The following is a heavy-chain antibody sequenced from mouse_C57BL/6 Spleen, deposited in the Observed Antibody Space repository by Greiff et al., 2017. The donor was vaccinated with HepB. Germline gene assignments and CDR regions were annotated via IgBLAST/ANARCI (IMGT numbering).Heavy chain of an antibody. J-gene: IGHJ1*03. D-gene: IGHD1-1*01. CDR3: ARADYYGSRYFDV. Sequence: DVQLQESGPGMVKPSQSLSLTCTVTGYSITSGYDWHWIRHFPGNKLEWMGYISYSGSTNYNPSLKSRISITHDTSKNHFFLKLNSVTTEDTATYYCARADYYGSRYFDVWGTGTTVTVSS. CDR1: GYSITSGYD. CDR2: ISYSGST. V-gene: IGHV3-1*01.